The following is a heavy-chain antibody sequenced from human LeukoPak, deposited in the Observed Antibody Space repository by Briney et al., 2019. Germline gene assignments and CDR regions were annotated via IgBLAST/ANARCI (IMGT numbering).Heavy chain of an antibody. D-gene: IGHD1-1*01. V-gene: IGHV3-7*01. J-gene: IGHJ4*02. Sequence: GGSLRLSCAASGFTFSSYWMSWVGQAPGKGLAWVANIKQDESEKYYVDSLKGRFTISRDNAKNSLYLQMNSLRAEDTAVYYCARDKIEGPTKLDYWGQGILVTVSS. CDR1: GFTFSSYW. CDR2: IKQDESEK. CDR3: ARDKIEGPTKLDY.